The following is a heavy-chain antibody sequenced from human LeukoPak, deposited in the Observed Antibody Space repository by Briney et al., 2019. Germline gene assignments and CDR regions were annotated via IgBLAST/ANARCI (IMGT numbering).Heavy chain of an antibody. CDR3: ARRPNYCGGDCGIDY. CDR2: VKADGRET. CDR1: GFNPRHYW. D-gene: IGHD2-21*02. V-gene: IGHV3-7*01. Sequence: GGSLRLSCETSGFNPRHYWMSWVRQAPGKGLEWVANVKADGRETYYVDSVKGRFTISRDNAKNSLYLQMNSLRAEDTAVYYCARRPNYCGGDCGIDYWGQGTLVTVSS. J-gene: IGHJ4*02.